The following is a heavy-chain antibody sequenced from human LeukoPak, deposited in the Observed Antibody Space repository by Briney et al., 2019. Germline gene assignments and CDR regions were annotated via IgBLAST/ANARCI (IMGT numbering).Heavy chain of an antibody. CDR1: GFTFDDYG. CDR2: INWNGGST. Sequence: PGGSLRLSCAASGFTFDDYGMSWVRQAPGKGLEWVSGINWNGGSTGYADSVKGRFTISRDNAKNSLYLQMNSLRAEDTALYYCARLLEYSYGYDYYYMNVWGKGTTVTVS. V-gene: IGHV3-20*04. CDR3: ARLLEYSYGYDYYYMNV. D-gene: IGHD5-18*01. J-gene: IGHJ6*03.